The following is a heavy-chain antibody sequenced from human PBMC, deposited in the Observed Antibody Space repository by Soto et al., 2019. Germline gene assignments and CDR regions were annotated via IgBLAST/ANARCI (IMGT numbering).Heavy chain of an antibody. CDR1: GFTFGSFA. Sequence: QVQLVESGGGVVQPGRSLRLSCAGAGFTFGSFAMHWVRQAPGKGLEWVAVIWYDGSKKYYADSVKGRFTISRDNSKDKQYLQMGSLRAEDTAVYYCARERPECDAGSCYLALDHWGQGTQVTVSS. CDR2: IWYDGSKK. V-gene: IGHV3-33*01. J-gene: IGHJ4*02. D-gene: IGHD2-15*01. CDR3: ARERPECDAGSCYLALDH.